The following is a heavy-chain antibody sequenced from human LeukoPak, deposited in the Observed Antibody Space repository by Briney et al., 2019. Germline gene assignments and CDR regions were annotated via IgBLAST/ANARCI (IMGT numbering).Heavy chain of an antibody. J-gene: IGHJ4*02. V-gene: IGHV1-18*01. CDR3: ARSDVKDIVVVPAAIHFDY. Sequence: ASVKVSCKASGGTFSSYAISWVRQAPGQGLEWLGWISAYNGNTNYAQKLQGRVTMTTDTSTSTAYMELRSLRSDDTAVYYCARSDVKDIVVVPAAIHFDYWGQGTLVTVSS. CDR1: GGTFSSYA. D-gene: IGHD2-2*02. CDR2: ISAYNGNT.